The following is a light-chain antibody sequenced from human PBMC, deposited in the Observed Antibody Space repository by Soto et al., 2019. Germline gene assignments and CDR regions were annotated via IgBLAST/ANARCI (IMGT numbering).Light chain of an antibody. CDR2: AAS. CDR3: QKYNSAPRT. CDR1: QGISDY. J-gene: IGKJ4*01. V-gene: IGKV1-27*01. Sequence: DVQMTQAPSSLSASVGDRVTITCRVSQGISDYLAWYQQKPGKVPKLLIYAASILQSGVPSRFSGSGSGTDFTLTISSLQPEDVATYYCQKYNSAPRTFGGGTKVEIK.